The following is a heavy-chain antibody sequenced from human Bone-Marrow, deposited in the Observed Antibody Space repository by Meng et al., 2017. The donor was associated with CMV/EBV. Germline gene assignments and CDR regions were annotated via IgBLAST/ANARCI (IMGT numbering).Heavy chain of an antibody. V-gene: IGHV3-43*01. CDR3: AKDIESTSWYGYYYYGMDV. Sequence: GESLKISCAASGFIFDDYTMHWVRQAPGKGLEWVSLISWDGGSTCYADSVKGRFTISRDNSKNSLYLQMNSLRIEDTALYYCAKDIESTSWYGYYYYGMDVWGQGTTVTCYS. CDR2: ISWDGGST. J-gene: IGHJ6*01. D-gene: IGHD6-13*01. CDR1: GFIFDDYT.